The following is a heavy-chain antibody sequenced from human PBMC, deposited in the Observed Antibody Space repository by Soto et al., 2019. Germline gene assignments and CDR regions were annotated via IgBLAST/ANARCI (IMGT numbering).Heavy chain of an antibody. D-gene: IGHD5-12*01. V-gene: IGHV3-23*01. J-gene: IGHJ4*02. CDR2: LSGGGANT. CDR1: GFTFSTYS. Sequence: EVQLLESGGGLVQPGGSLRLSCAASGFTFSTYSMAWVRQAPGKGLAWVSGLSGGGANTFYADSVKGRFTIYVDNSKNTVYLQMNSLRVEDTAVYYCARWDGYGDEWGQGTLVTVSS. CDR3: ARWDGYGDE.